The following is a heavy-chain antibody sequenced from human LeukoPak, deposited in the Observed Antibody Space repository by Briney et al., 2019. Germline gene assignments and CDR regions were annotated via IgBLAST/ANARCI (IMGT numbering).Heavy chain of an antibody. CDR1: GFTFSSYS. CDR3: ARSLRFLEWLLDY. V-gene: IGHV3-21*01. Sequence: GGSLRLSCAASGFTFSSYSMNWVRQAPVKGLEWVSSISSSSSYIYYADSVKGRFTISRDNAKNSLYLQMNSLRAEDTAVYYCARSLRFLEWLLDYWGQGTLVTVSS. D-gene: IGHD3-3*01. CDR2: ISSSSSYI. J-gene: IGHJ4*02.